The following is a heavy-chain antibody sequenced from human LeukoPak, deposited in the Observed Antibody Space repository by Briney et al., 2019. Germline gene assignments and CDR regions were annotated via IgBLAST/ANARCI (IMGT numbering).Heavy chain of an antibody. J-gene: IGHJ4*02. CDR3: AKDTDSSGYSYYFDY. D-gene: IGHD3-22*01. Sequence: PGGSLRLSCAASGFSISNYGMHWVRQAPDKGLEWVAVVSFDGTKKYYGDSVKGRFTISRDNSKNTLYLQMNSLRAEDTAVYYCAKDTDSSGYSYYFDYWGQGTLVTVSS. V-gene: IGHV3-30*18. CDR2: VSFDGTKK. CDR1: GFSISNYG.